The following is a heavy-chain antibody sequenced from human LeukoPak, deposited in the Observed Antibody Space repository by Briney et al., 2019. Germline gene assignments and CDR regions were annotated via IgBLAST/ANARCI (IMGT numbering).Heavy chain of an antibody. V-gene: IGHV6-1*01. CDR2: TYYRSKWYN. J-gene: IGHJ6*02. CDR1: GDSVSSNSAA. D-gene: IGHD2-2*01. Sequence: SQTLSLTCAISGDSVSSNSAAWNRIRQSPSRGLEWLGRTYYRSKWYNDYAVSVKSRITINPDTSKNQFSLQLNSVTPEDTAVYYCARDFSSTSYYYYYGMDVWGQGTTVTVSS. CDR3: ARDFSSTSYYYYYGMDV.